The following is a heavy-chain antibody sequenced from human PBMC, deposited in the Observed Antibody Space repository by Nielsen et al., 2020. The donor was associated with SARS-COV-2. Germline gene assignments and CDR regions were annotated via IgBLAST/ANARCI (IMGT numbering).Heavy chain of an antibody. J-gene: IGHJ1*01. V-gene: IGHV3-30*18. CDR3: AKVGHYYDSSGYREYFQH. CDR2: ISYDGSNK. CDR1: GFTFSSYG. Sequence: GGSLRLSCAASGFTFSSYGMHWVRQAPGKGLEWVAVISYDGSNKYYADSVKGRFTISRDNSKNTLYPQMNSLRAEDTAVYYCAKVGHYYDSSGYREYFQHWGQGTLVTVSS. D-gene: IGHD3-22*01.